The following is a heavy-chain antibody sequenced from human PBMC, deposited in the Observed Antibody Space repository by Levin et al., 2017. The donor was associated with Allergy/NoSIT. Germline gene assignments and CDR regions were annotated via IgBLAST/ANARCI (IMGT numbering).Heavy chain of an antibody. Sequence: GESLKISCAASGFTFSSYWMSWVRQAPGKGLEWVANIKQDGSEKYYVDSVKGRFTISRDNAKNSLYLQMNSLRAEDTAVYYCARDSGEVAAAGTGGYWGQGTLVTVSS. CDR1: GFTFSSYW. J-gene: IGHJ4*02. D-gene: IGHD6-13*01. CDR3: ARDSGEVAAAGTGGY. V-gene: IGHV3-7*04. CDR2: IKQDGSEK.